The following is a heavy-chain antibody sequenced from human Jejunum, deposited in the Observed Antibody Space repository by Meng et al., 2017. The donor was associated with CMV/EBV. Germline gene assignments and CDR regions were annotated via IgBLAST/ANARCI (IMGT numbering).Heavy chain of an antibody. Sequence: FTVDNYALHWVRQAPGKGLEWVAFIRYDGSNNFYADSVKGRFTISRDNSKNTLYLQMNSLRAEDTAVYYCAKGCCRSPTCYHCFDYWGQGTLVTVSS. J-gene: IGHJ4*02. CDR3: AKGCCRSPTCYHCFDY. CDR2: IRYDGSNN. V-gene: IGHV3-30*02. CDR1: FTVDNYA. D-gene: IGHD2-2*01.